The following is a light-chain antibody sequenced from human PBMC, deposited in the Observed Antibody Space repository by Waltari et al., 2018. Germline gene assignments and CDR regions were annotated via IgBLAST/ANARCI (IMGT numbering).Light chain of an antibody. Sequence: SSELTQDPAVSVAFGQTATLTCQGASLRTSYASWYQQKSGQAPILVLFGKNKRPSGIPDRFSGYNSETTASLTITGAQAEDEADYDCSSRDSSASHVLFAGGTKLTVL. CDR2: GKN. CDR1: SLRTSY. V-gene: IGLV3-19*01. CDR3: SSRDSSASHVL. J-gene: IGLJ2*01.